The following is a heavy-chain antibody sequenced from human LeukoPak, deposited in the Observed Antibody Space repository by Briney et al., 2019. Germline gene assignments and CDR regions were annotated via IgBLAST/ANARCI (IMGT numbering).Heavy chain of an antibody. V-gene: IGHV3-30*04. Sequence: PGRSLRLSCAASGFTFSSYAMHWVRQAPGKGLEWVAVISYDGSNKYYADSVKGRFTISRDNSKNTLYLQMNSLRAEDSAVYYCAKGDNSGWTYYFDFWGQGTLVTVSS. CDR2: ISYDGSNK. CDR3: AKGDNSGWTYYFDF. J-gene: IGHJ4*02. CDR1: GFTFSSYA. D-gene: IGHD6-19*01.